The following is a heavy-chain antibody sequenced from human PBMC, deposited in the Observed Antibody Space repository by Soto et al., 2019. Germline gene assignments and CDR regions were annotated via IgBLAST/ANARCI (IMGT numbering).Heavy chain of an antibody. J-gene: IGHJ6*02. Sequence: QVQLVQAGAEVKKPGSSVKVYCKASVGTFSSYAISWVRQAPGTGLECMGGLIAIFGTAHHAQKFQGRVTSTADNSTSTAYIELSSLTSEYTAVYYSASPYRSITSCPISEGSYYYGMYVCGQGTTVTFSS. CDR1: VGTFSSYA. CDR2: LIAIFGTA. CDR3: ASPYRSITSCPISEGSYYYGMYV. D-gene: IGHD2-2*01. V-gene: IGHV1-69*06.